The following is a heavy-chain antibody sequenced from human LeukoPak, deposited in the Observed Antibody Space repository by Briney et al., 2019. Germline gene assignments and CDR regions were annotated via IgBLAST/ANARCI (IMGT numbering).Heavy chain of an antibody. Sequence: GGSLRLSCAASGFTFSSYAMSWVRQAPGKGLEWVSAISGSGGSTYYADSVKGRFTISRDNSKNTLYLQMNSLRAEDTAVYYCAKDRTLYAKGYYYYYGMDVWGQGTTVTVSS. D-gene: IGHD2-8*01. CDR1: GFTFSSYA. CDR2: ISGSGGST. J-gene: IGHJ6*02. V-gene: IGHV3-23*01. CDR3: AKDRTLYAKGYYYYYGMDV.